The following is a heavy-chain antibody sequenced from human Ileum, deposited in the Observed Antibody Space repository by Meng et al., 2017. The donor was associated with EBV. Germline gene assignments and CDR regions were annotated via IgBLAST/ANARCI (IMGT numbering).Heavy chain of an antibody. J-gene: IGHJ4*02. V-gene: IGHV4-30-2*01. CDR3: ARAHPVVYFFDY. CDR1: GGSISSGGHS. Sequence: LPLEESGSGLVKPSTPPSPTWAVSGGSISSGGHSWSWIRQPPGKGLEWIGDIQHSGSTYYNPSLKSRVTISVDRSRNQFSLKLSSVTAADTAVYYCARAHPVVYFFDYWGQGTLVTVSS. D-gene: IGHD4-23*01. CDR2: IQHSGST.